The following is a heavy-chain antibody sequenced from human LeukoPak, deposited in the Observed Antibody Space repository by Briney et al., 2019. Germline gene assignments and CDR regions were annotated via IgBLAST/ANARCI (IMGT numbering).Heavy chain of an antibody. CDR2: IYYSGST. CDR1: GGSISRYY. Sequence: SETLSLTCTVSGGSISRYYWSWVRQPPGKGLEWIGYIYYSGSTNYNPSLKSRVTISVDTSKNQFSLKLSSVTAADTAVYYCAGGFSELLFDYWGQGTLVTVSS. J-gene: IGHJ4*02. V-gene: IGHV4-59*01. CDR3: AGGFSELLFDY. D-gene: IGHD1-26*01.